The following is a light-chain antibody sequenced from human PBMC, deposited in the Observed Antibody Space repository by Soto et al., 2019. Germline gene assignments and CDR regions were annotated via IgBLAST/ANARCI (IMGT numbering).Light chain of an antibody. CDR2: KAS. CDR1: QSISSW. J-gene: IGKJ1*01. Sequence: EIQMTQSPSTLSASVGDRVTITCRASQSISSWLAWYQQKPGKAPKLLIYKASTLESGVPSNFSGSGSGTDFLLTINNLQPEDFATYYCLQASTFPRTFGQGTKVDI. V-gene: IGKV1-5*03. CDR3: LQASTFPRT.